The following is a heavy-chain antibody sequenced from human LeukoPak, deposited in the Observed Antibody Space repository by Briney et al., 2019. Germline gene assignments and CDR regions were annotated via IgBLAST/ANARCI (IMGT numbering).Heavy chain of an antibody. CDR2: INHSGST. CDR1: GGSFSGYY. Sequence: SQTLSLTCAVYGGSFSGYYWSWIRQPPGKGLGWIGEINHSGSTNYNPSLKSRVTISVDTSKNQFSLKLSSVTAADTAVYYCARREGDTATYYFDYWGQGTLVTVSS. J-gene: IGHJ4*02. V-gene: IGHV4-34*01. D-gene: IGHD5-18*01. CDR3: ARREGDTATYYFDY.